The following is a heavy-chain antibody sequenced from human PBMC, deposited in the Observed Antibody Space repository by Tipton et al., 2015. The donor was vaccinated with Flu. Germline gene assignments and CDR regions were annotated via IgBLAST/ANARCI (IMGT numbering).Heavy chain of an antibody. J-gene: IGHJ6*02. V-gene: IGHV3-64*01. CDR3: ARGLVEMATSSYYYYGMDV. Sequence: SLRLSCAASGFIFSSYAMHWVRQTPGKGLEYVSAISSNGGSTYYANSVKGRFTISRDNSKNTLYLQMGSLRAEDMAVYYCARGLVEMATSSYYYYGMDVGGQGTTVTVSS. CDR2: ISSNGGST. D-gene: IGHD5-24*01. CDR1: GFIFSSYA.